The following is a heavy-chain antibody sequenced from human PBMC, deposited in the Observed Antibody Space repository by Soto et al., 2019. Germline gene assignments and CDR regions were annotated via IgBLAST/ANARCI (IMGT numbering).Heavy chain of an antibody. CDR2: IVVGSGNT. Sequence: VKVSCKASGFTFTSSAVQWVRQARGQRLEWIGWIVVGSGNTNYAQKFQERVTITRDMSTSTAYMELSSLRSEDTAVYYCAADQGPYGDYGYYYYYYGMDVWGQGTTVTVSS. V-gene: IGHV1-58*01. CDR1: GFTFTSSA. J-gene: IGHJ6*02. D-gene: IGHD4-17*01. CDR3: AADQGPYGDYGYYYYYYGMDV.